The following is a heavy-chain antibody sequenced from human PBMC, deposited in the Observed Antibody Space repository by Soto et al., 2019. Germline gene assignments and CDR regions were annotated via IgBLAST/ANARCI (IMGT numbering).Heavy chain of an antibody. V-gene: IGHV3-33*01. CDR2: IWYDGSNK. D-gene: IGHD2-2*01. CDR3: ARDPCSSTSCFIDY. Sequence: QVQLVESGGGVVQPGRSLRLSCAASGFTFSSYGMHWVRQAPGKGLEWVAVIWYDGSNKYYADSVKGRFTISRDNSKNTLYLQMNSLRAEDTAVYYCARDPCSSTSCFIDYWGQGTLVTVSS. CDR1: GFTFSSYG. J-gene: IGHJ4*02.